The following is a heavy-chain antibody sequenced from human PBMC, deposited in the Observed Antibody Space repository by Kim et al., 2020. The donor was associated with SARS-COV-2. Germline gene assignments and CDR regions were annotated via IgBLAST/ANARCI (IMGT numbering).Heavy chain of an antibody. J-gene: IGHJ4*02. D-gene: IGHD2-2*01. V-gene: IGHV4-30-2*05. Sequence: LKSRVTLSVDTSKNQFSLKLSSVTAADTAVYYCARGNLVVVPAATPDYDYWGQGTLVTVSS. CDR3: ARGNLVVVPAATPDYDY.